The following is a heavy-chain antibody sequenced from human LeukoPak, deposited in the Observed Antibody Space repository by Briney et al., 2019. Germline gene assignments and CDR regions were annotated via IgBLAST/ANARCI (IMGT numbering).Heavy chain of an antibody. CDR3: AREVDYYDTSDYFPLGY. V-gene: IGHV1-2*02. J-gene: IGHJ4*02. D-gene: IGHD3-22*01. Sequence: ASVKVSCKASGYTFTGYYMHWVRQAPGQGLEWMGWINPNNGGTNYAQKFQGRVTMTRDTSISTAYMELSRLRSDDTAMYYCAREVDYYDTSDYFPLGYWGQGTLVTVSS. CDR1: GYTFTGYY. CDR2: INPNNGGT.